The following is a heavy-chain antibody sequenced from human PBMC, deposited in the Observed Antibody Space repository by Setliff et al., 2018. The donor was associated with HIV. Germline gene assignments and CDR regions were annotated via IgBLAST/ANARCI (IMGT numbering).Heavy chain of an antibody. CDR2: IRGSGSGDTT. Sequence: GGSLRLSCAASGFIFSSYAMTWVRQAPGKGLEWVSTIRGSGSGDTTHYADFVKGRFTISRDNSKNTVYLQMNSLRAEDMAIYYCAREDSSWYGSLDYWGQGTPVTVTS. CDR1: GFIFSSYA. J-gene: IGHJ4*02. CDR3: AREDSSWYGSLDY. V-gene: IGHV3-23*01. D-gene: IGHD6-13*01.